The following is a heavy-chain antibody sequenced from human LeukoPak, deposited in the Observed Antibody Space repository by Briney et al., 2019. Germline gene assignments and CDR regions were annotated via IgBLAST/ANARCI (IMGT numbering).Heavy chain of an antibody. Sequence: GGSLRLSCAASGFTFSSYEMNWVRQAPGKGLEWVSYISSSGSTIYYADSVKGRFTISRDNAKNSLYLQMNSLRAEDTAVYYCARESTLGLGELFRYYYGMDVWGKGTTVTVSS. V-gene: IGHV3-48*03. CDR1: GFTFSSYE. D-gene: IGHD3-10*01. J-gene: IGHJ6*04. CDR2: ISSSGSTI. CDR3: ARESTLGLGELFRYYYGMDV.